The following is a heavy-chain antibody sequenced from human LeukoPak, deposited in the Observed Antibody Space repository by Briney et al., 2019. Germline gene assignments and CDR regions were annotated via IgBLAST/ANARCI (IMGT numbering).Heavy chain of an antibody. CDR1: GCSFTSYW. V-gene: IGHV5-51*01. D-gene: IGHD3-10*01. CDR2: IYPGDSDT. Sequence: GESLKVSCKGSGCSFTSYWIGWVRQMPGKGLEWMGIIYPGDSDTRYSPSFQGQVTISADKSISTAYLQWSSLKASDTAMYYYARLTNYPYGSGSYYAFDIWGQGTMVTVSS. J-gene: IGHJ3*02. CDR3: ARLTNYPYGSGSYYAFDI.